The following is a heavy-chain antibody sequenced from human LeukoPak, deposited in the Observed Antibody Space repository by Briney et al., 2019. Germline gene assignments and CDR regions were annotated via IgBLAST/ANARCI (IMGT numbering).Heavy chain of an antibody. V-gene: IGHV4-34*01. Sequence: GSLRLSCAASGFPFSNYEMNWVRQAPGKGLEWIGEINHSGSTDYNPSLKSRLTISVDTSKNQVSLKLSSVTAAATAVYYCARHPRDDQSGGFDSWGQGTLVIVSS. J-gene: IGHJ4*02. CDR2: INHSGST. CDR1: GFPFSNYE. D-gene: IGHD5-24*01. CDR3: ARHPRDDQSGGFDS.